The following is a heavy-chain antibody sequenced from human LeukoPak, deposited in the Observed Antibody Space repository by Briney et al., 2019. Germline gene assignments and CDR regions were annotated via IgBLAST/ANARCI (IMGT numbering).Heavy chain of an antibody. Sequence: GGSLRLSCAASGFTFSSYAMTWVRQAPGKGLEWVSSIGTHGTTTYYAESVKGRFTISRDDSKNTLYLQVNSLRAEDTAIYYCARAIAVAGTDQWGQGTLVTVSS. J-gene: IGHJ4*02. D-gene: IGHD6-19*01. CDR3: ARAIAVAGTDQ. V-gene: IGHV3-23*01. CDR2: IGTHGTTT. CDR1: GFTFSSYA.